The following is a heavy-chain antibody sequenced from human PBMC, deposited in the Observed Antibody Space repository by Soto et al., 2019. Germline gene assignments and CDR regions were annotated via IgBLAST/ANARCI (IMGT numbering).Heavy chain of an antibody. CDR3: VTYGRYCTGPTFYYFYYVDV. J-gene: IGHJ6*03. D-gene: IGHD2-8*02. V-gene: IGHV3-23*01. Sequence: EVQLLESGGGLVQPGGSLGLSCAASGFTFGSYVMTWVRQAPGKGLEWVSSISGSSGGIYYADSVRGRFTVSIDNSKNMLYLQLSSLRAEESAAYHWVTYGRYCTGPTFYYFYYVDVWGKGTAVTVSS. CDR1: GFTFGSYV. CDR2: ISGSSGGI.